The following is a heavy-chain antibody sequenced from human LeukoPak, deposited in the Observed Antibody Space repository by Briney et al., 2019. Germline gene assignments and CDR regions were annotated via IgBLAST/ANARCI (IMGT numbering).Heavy chain of an antibody. CDR3: ARGGDYYDSSGYYLDDY. D-gene: IGHD3-22*01. V-gene: IGHV1-2*02. CDR2: INPNSGGT. CDR1: GYTFTGYY. J-gene: IGHJ4*02. Sequence: EASVKVSCKASGYTFTGYYMHWVRQAPGQGLEWMGWINPNSGGTNYAQKFQGRVTMTRDTSISTAYMELSRLRSDDTAVYYCARGGDYYDSSGYYLDDYWGQGTLVTVS.